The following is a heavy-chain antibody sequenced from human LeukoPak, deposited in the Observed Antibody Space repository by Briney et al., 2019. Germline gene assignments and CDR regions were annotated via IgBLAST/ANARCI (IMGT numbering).Heavy chain of an antibody. CDR2: IGGSGDKT. V-gene: IGHV3-23*01. J-gene: IGHJ4*02. Sequence: GGSLRLSCAASGFTFNRNAISWVRQAPGKGLEWVSTIGGSGDKTFYADSVKGRFTISRDNSKNTLFLQMNSLRVDDTAVYYCAKNWGAGIVGTNYWGQGTLVTVSS. D-gene: IGHD1-26*01. CDR3: AKNWGAGIVGTNY. CDR1: GFTFNRNA.